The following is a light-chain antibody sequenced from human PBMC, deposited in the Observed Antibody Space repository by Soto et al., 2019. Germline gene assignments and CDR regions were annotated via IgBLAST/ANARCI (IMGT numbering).Light chain of an antibody. V-gene: IGLV1-44*01. CDR2: NND. Sequence: SVLTQPPSASGTPGQRVTISCSGSSSNIGSNTVNWYQQLPGTAPKLLIYNNDQRPSGVPDRFSGSKSGTSTSLVISGLQSEDEADYYCAAWDDSLIGVLFGGGTKLTVL. CDR3: AAWDDSLIGVL. CDR1: SSNIGSNT. J-gene: IGLJ2*01.